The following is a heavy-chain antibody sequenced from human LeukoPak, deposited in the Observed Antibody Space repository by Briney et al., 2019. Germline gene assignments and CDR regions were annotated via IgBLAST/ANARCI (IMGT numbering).Heavy chain of an antibody. J-gene: IGHJ6*03. CDR2: IGVGGT. CDR3: AKDLGGAYYYYYYMDV. CDR1: GFTFSPYG. V-gene: IGHV3-23*01. D-gene: IGHD3-16*01. Sequence: GGSLRLSCAASGFTFSPYGMGWVRQAPGKGLEWVSSIGVGGTYYADSVKGRFTISRDNSKSTLYLEMNGLRAEDTAVYYCAKDLGGAYYYYYYMDVWGKGTTVTVSS.